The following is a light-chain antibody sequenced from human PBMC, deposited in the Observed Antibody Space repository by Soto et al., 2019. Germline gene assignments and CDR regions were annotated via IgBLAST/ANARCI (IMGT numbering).Light chain of an antibody. CDR3: QQRSNWPIT. J-gene: IGKJ5*01. CDR2: DAS. V-gene: IGKV3-11*01. Sequence: ETVLTQSPSTLSLSPGERGTLSCRASQSISSDLAWYQQRPGQAPRLLIYDASNRATGIPARFSGSGSGTDVTLTIISIEHEDFAVYYCQQRSNWPITFGQGTRLEIK. CDR1: QSISSD.